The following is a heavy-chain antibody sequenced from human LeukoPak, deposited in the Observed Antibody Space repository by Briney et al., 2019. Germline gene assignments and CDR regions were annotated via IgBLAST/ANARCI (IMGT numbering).Heavy chain of an antibody. CDR1: GFTFSSYS. V-gene: IGHV3-48*01. D-gene: IGHD5/OR15-5a*01. Sequence: GGSLRLSCAASGFTFSSYSMNWVRQAPGKGLEWVSYISSSSSTIYYADSVKGRFTISRDNAKNSLYLQMNSLRAEDTAVYYCAGSTSPAGYYYMDVWGKGTTVTVSS. CDR3: AGSTSPAGYYYMDV. J-gene: IGHJ6*03. CDR2: ISSSSSTI.